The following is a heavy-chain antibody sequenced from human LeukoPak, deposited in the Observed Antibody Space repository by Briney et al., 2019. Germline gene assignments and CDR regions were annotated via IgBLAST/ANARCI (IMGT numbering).Heavy chain of an antibody. D-gene: IGHD3-22*01. Sequence: GGSLRLSCAASGLTFSSFAMHWVRQTPGKGLEWVSAISGGGGSTYYADSVKGRFTISRDNSKNTLYLQMNSLRDEDTAVYYCARVAMSDSSGYCDYWGQGTLVTVSS. CDR1: GLTFSSFA. CDR2: ISGGGGST. V-gene: IGHV3-23*01. J-gene: IGHJ4*02. CDR3: ARVAMSDSSGYCDY.